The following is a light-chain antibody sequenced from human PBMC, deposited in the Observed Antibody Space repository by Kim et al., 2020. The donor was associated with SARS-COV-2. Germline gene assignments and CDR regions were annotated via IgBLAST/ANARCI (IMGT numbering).Light chain of an antibody. CDR1: CSDVGLYNY. CDR3: CSFAGNSVV. Sequence: PGQSVTLSCTGTCSDVGLYNYVSWYQQHPGKAPKVMIYDVTQRPSGFPDRFSGSKSGNTASLTISGLQGEDEAEYYCCSFAGNSVVFGGGTQLTVL. CDR2: DVT. V-gene: IGLV2-11*02. J-gene: IGLJ2*01.